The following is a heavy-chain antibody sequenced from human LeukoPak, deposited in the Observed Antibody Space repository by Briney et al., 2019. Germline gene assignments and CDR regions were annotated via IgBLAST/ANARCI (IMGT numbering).Heavy chain of an antibody. D-gene: IGHD2-2*02. CDR2: IIPIFGTA. J-gene: IGHJ5*02. CDR3: ARDRPGRYCSTTSCYNASPFDP. Sequence: SVKVSCKASGYILRNYDMSWVRQAPGQGLEWMGRIIPIFGTANYAQKFQGRVTITADESTSTAYMELSSLRSEDTAVYYCARDRPGRYCSTTSCYNASPFDPWGQGTLVTVSS. CDR1: GYILRNYD. V-gene: IGHV1-69*13.